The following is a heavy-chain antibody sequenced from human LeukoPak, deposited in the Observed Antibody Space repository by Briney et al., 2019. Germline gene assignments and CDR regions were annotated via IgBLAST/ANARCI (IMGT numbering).Heavy chain of an antibody. V-gene: IGHV3-23*01. D-gene: IGHD3-10*02. CDR1: GFTFSSYA. CDR2: ISGSGGST. CDR3: AELGITMIGGV. J-gene: IGHJ6*04. Sequence: PGGSLRLSCAASGFTFSSYAMSWVRQGPGKGLEWVSAISGSGGSTYYADSVKGRFTISRDNAKNSLYLQMNSLRAEDTAVYYCAELGITMIGGVWGKGTTVTISS.